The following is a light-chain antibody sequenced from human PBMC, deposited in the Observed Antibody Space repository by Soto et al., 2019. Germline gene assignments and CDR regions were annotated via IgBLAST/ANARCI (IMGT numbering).Light chain of an antibody. CDR3: QQYDNLPT. V-gene: IGKV1-33*01. CDR1: QDISNY. J-gene: IGKJ4*01. CDR2: DAS. Sequence: DIKMTQSPSSLSASVGDRVTITCQASQDISNYLNWYQQKPGKAPKLLIYDASNLETGVPSRFSGSGSGTDFTFTISSLRPEDIATYYCQQYDNLPTFGGGTKVDIK.